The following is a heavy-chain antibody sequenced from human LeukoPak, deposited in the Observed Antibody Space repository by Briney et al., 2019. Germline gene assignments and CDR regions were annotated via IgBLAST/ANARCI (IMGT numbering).Heavy chain of an antibody. D-gene: IGHD3-10*01. Sequence: GGSLRLSCVDSGFTFTNAWMSWVRQAPGKGLEWIGRIKSKTDGETTNYAEPVRGRFTISRDDSKSAVYLQMNSLKIEDTAVYYCTTDLGTYYHGSQRLIPIDYWGQGTLDTVSS. CDR3: TTDLGTYYHGSQRLIPIDY. CDR2: IKSKTDGETT. J-gene: IGHJ4*02. V-gene: IGHV3-15*01. CDR1: GFTFTNAW.